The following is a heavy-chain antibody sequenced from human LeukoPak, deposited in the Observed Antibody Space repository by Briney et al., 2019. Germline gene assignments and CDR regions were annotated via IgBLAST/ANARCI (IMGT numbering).Heavy chain of an antibody. V-gene: IGHV3-74*01. J-gene: IGHJ4*03. CDR1: GFTFSSYE. Sequence: PGGSLRLSCAASGFTFSSYEMNWVRQAPGKGLVWVSRINSDGSSTSYADSVKGRFTISRDNAKNTLYLQMNSLRAEDTAVYYCARDFWDSNHGYFDYWGQGPRSPSPQ. CDR3: ARDFWDSNHGYFDY. D-gene: IGHD4-11*01. CDR2: INSDGSST.